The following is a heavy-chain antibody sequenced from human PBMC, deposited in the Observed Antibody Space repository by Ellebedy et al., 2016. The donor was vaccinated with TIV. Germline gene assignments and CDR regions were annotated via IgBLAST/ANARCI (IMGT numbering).Heavy chain of an antibody. D-gene: IGHD2-21*02. CDR3: AREGRVVTVTYTF. J-gene: IGHJ4*02. V-gene: IGHV3-33*01. CDR2: IWYDGSNK. Sequence: PGGSLRLSCAASGFTFSSYGMHWVRQAPGKGLEWVAVIWYDGSNKYYADSVKGRFTISRENAQNSLYLQLNSLTPGDTAVYYCAREGRVVTVTYTFWGQGTLVTVSS. CDR1: GFTFSSYG.